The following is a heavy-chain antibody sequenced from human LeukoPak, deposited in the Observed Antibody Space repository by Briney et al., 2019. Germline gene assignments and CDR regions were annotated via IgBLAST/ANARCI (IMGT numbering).Heavy chain of an antibody. D-gene: IGHD2-2*01. CDR2: INPNSGGT. Sequence: ASVKVSCKASGYTFTGYYMHWVRQAPGQGLEWMGWINPNSGGTNYAQKFQGRVTMTRDTSISTAYMELSRLRSDDTAVYHCARVHAYCSSTRWYPDTNFDYWGQGTLVTVSS. CDR1: GYTFTGYY. CDR3: ARVHAYCSSTRWYPDTNFDY. J-gene: IGHJ4*02. V-gene: IGHV1-2*02.